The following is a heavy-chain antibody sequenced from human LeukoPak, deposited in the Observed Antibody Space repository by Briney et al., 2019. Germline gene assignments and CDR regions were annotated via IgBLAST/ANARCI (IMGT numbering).Heavy chain of an antibody. Sequence: GGSLRLSCAASGFTFDNYAMNWVRQVPGKGLEWISLISWNSGTIGYADSVKGRFTISRDNAKNSLYLQMNSLRAEDTALYYCAKATGYSSSWSPFDYWGQGTLVTVSS. J-gene: IGHJ4*02. D-gene: IGHD6-13*01. CDR3: AKATGYSSSWSPFDY. CDR2: ISWNSGTI. CDR1: GFTFDNYA. V-gene: IGHV3-9*01.